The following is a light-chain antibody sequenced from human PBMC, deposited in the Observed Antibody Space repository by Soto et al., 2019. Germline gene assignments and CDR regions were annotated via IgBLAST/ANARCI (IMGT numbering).Light chain of an antibody. Sequence: DIQMTQSPSSLSASVGDRVTITCRASQGINNYLACYQRKPGKVPDLLISSASTLQSGAPSRFSGSGSETDFTPTISSLQPEDDATYYCQKYNIAPSWTFGQGTKVDIK. CDR2: SAS. CDR1: QGINNY. CDR3: QKYNIAPSWT. J-gene: IGKJ1*01. V-gene: IGKV1-27*01.